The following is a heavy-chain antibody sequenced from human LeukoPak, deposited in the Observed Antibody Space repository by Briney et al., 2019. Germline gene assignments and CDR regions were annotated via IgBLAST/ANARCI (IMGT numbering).Heavy chain of an antibody. CDR1: GVNFSRYW. D-gene: IGHD2-2*01. J-gene: IGHJ4*02. Sequence: GGSLRLSCAASGVNFSRYWMSWVRQAPGKGLEWVASIKEDGSAKNYVDSVWGRFTMSRDNAKNSVYLQMNSLRVEDTAVYYCARGYCSSTSCPLEYWGQGTLVTVSS. V-gene: IGHV3-7*01. CDR3: ARGYCSSTSCPLEY. CDR2: IKEDGSAK.